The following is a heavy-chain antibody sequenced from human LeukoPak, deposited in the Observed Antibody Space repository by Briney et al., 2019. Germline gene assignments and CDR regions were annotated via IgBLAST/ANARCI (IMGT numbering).Heavy chain of an antibody. CDR1: GGSISSNNW. D-gene: IGHD3-10*01. Sequence: SGTLSLTCAVSGGSISSNNWWGWARQPPGKGLEWIGEIYHSGSPSYNPSLKSRVTISIDTSKNQFSLNLGSVTAADTAMYYCSRGGSYYRAMMWGQGTMVAVSS. CDR2: IYHSGSP. J-gene: IGHJ3*01. CDR3: SRGGSYYRAMM. V-gene: IGHV4-4*02.